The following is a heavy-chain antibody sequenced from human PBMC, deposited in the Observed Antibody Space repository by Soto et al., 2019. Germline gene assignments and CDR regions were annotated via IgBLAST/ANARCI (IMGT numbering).Heavy chain of an antibody. D-gene: IGHD2-15*01. CDR1: GGTFSSYA. CDR2: IIPIFGTA. V-gene: IGHV1-69*13. CDR3: ARDDRYCSGGSCSYYFDF. J-gene: IGHJ4*02. Sequence: ASVKVSCKASGGTFSSYAISWVRQAPGQGLEWMGGIIPIFGTANYAQKFQGRVTITADESTSTAYMELSSLRSEDTAVYYCARDDRYCSGGSCSYYFDFWGQGTLVTVSS.